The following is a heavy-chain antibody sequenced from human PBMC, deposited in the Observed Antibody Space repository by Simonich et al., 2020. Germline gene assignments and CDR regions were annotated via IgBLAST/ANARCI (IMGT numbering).Heavy chain of an antibody. CDR1: GGTFSSYA. Sequence: QVQLVQSGAEVKKPGSSVKVSCKASGGTFSSYAISWVRQAPVQGLEWRGGTTPILGIANYAQKFQGRVTITADKYTSTAYMELSSLRSEDTAVYYCARGGLADRRIVYYYYMDVWGKGTTVTVSS. J-gene: IGHJ6*03. V-gene: IGHV1-69*09. CDR2: TTPILGIA. CDR3: ARGGLADRRIVYYYYMDV. D-gene: IGHD2-15*01.